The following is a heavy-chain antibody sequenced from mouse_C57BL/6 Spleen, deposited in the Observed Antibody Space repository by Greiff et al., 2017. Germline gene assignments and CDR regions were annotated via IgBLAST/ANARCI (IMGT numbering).Heavy chain of an antibody. Sequence: QVQLQQPGAELVMPGASVKLSCKASGYTFTSYWMHWVKQRPGQGLEWIGEIDPSDSYTNYNQKFKGKSTLTVDKSSSTAYMQLSSLKSEDSAVYYCAREAYWGQGTLVTVSA. V-gene: IGHV1-69*01. J-gene: IGHJ3*01. CDR2: IDPSDSYT. CDR1: GYTFTSYW. CDR3: AREAY.